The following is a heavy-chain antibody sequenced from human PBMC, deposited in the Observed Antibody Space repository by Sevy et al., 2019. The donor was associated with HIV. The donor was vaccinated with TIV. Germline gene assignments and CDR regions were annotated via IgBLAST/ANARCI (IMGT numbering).Heavy chain of an antibody. CDR3: AKQSRDGYATEDY. Sequence: ASVKVSCKASGGTFSSYAISWVRQAPGQGLEWMGGIIPILGIANYAQKFQGRVTITADKSTSTAYMELSSLRSEDTAVYYCAKQSRDGYATEDYWGQGTLVTVSS. CDR1: GGTFSSYA. V-gene: IGHV1-69*10. CDR2: IIPILGIA. J-gene: IGHJ4*02. D-gene: IGHD5-12*01.